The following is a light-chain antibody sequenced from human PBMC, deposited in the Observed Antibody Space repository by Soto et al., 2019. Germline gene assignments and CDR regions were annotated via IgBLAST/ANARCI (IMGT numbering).Light chain of an antibody. V-gene: IGKV1-5*01. CDR2: DAS. CDR3: QQYNSYSPRT. Sequence: DIQMTQSPSTLSASVGDRVTITCRASQSISSWLAWYQQKPGKAPKLLIYDASSLESGVPSRFSGSGSGTEFTLTISSLQPDDFATNYCQQYNSYSPRTFGPGTKVDIK. J-gene: IGKJ3*01. CDR1: QSISSW.